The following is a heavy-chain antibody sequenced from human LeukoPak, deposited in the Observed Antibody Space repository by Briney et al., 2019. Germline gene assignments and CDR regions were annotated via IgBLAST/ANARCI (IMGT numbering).Heavy chain of an antibody. CDR3: ARQKWLQLGFFDS. D-gene: IGHD5-24*01. V-gene: IGHV4-59*12. CDR1: GGSISSYY. Sequence: SETLSLTCTVSGGSISSYYWSWIRQPPGKGLEWIGYIYYSGSTNYNPSLKSRVTISVDTSKNQFSLTLNSVTAADTAIYYCARQKWLQLGFFDSWGQGTLVTVSS. CDR2: IYYSGST. J-gene: IGHJ4*02.